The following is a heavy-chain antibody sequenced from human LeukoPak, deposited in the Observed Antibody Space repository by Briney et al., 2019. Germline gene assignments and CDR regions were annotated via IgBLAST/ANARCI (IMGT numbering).Heavy chain of an antibody. CDR3: ASGPYPAAGTDHQFDY. Sequence: SETLSLTCTVSGASISSYYWSWIRQPPGKGLEWIGYIYYSGSTHYNPSLKSRVTISVGTSKNQFSLELSSVTAADTAVYYCASGPYPAAGTDHQFDYWGQGTLVTVSS. CDR2: IYYSGST. D-gene: IGHD6-13*01. J-gene: IGHJ4*02. V-gene: IGHV4-59*01. CDR1: GASISSYY.